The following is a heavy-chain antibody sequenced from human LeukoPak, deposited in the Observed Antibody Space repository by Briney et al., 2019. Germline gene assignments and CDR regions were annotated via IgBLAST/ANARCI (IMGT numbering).Heavy chain of an antibody. V-gene: IGHV3-23*01. D-gene: IGHD3-3*01. CDR1: GFTFSSYA. CDR3: AKPYNFWSGHWYY. CDR2: ISGSGGDT. J-gene: IGHJ4*02. Sequence: PGGSLRLSCAASGFTFSSYAMSWVRQAPGKGLEWVSAISGSGGDTYYADSVKGRSTTSRDNSKNTLYLQMNSLRAEDTAIYYCAKPYNFWSGHWYYWGQGTLVTVSS.